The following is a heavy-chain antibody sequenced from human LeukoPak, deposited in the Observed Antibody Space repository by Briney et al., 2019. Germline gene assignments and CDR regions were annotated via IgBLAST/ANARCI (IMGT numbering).Heavy chain of an antibody. CDR3: AKDFSYYYDSSATIEGSVN. J-gene: IGHJ4*02. CDR1: GGSISSSNW. Sequence: SGTLSLTCAVSGGSISSSNWWSWVRQPPGKGLEWIGEIYHSGSTNYNPSLKSRVTISVDKSKNQFSLKLSSVTAADTAVYYCAKDFSYYYDSSATIEGSVNWGQGTLVTVSS. CDR2: IYHSGST. D-gene: IGHD3-22*01. V-gene: IGHV4-4*02.